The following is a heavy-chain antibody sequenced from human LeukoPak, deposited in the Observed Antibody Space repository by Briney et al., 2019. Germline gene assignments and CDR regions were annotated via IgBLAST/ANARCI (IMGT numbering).Heavy chain of an antibody. J-gene: IGHJ5*02. V-gene: IGHV1-2*02. CDR3: ARGVAAAGGRWFDP. CDR2: INPKSGGT. Sequence: ASVKVSCKVSGYTFTDYYMHWVRQAPGQGLEWMGWINPKSGGTNYAQQFQGRVTMTRDTSISTAYMELSNLRSDDTAVYYCARGVAAAGGRWFDPLGQGTLVTVSS. CDR1: GYTFTDYY. D-gene: IGHD6-13*01.